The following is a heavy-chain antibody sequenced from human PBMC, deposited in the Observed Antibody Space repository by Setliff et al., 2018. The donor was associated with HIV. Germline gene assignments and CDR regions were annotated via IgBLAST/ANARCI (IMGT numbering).Heavy chain of an antibody. Sequence: GESLRLSCVASEFRFSNYWMAWARQAPGKGLEWVGNINQDGSEENYVDSVKGRFTISRDNAKKSLYLQMNSLRGEDTAVYYCARKLRPGHGMDVWGQGTTVTVSS. CDR1: EFRFSNYW. D-gene: IGHD3-10*01. CDR2: INQDGSEE. CDR3: ARKLRPGHGMDV. J-gene: IGHJ6*02. V-gene: IGHV3-7*01.